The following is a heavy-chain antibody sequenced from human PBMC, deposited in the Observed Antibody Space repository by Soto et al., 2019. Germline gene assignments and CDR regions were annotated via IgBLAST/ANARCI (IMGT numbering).Heavy chain of an antibody. CDR3: ASPYGSGSYFDAFDF. CDR2: INHSGST. D-gene: IGHD3-10*01. J-gene: IGHJ3*01. Sequence: SETLSLTCAVYGGSFSGYYWSWIRQPPGKGLEWIGEINHSGSTNYNPSLKSRVTISVDTSKNQFSLKLSSVTAADTAVYYCASPYGSGSYFDAFDFWGRGTMVTVS. V-gene: IGHV4-34*01. CDR1: GGSFSGYY.